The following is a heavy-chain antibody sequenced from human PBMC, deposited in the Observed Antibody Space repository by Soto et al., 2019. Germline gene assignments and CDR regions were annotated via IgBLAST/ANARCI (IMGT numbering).Heavy chain of an antibody. CDR3: AKDNTAESYYYGSGSYYTRGSAFDY. V-gene: IGHV3-23*01. CDR1: GFTFSSYA. D-gene: IGHD3-10*01. CDR2: ISGSGGST. J-gene: IGHJ4*02. Sequence: GSLRLSCAASGFTFSSYAMSWVRQAPGKGLEWVSAISGSGGSTYYADSVKGRFTISRDNSKNTLYLQMNSLRAEDTAVYYCAKDNTAESYYYGSGSYYTRGSAFDYWGQGTLFTVSS.